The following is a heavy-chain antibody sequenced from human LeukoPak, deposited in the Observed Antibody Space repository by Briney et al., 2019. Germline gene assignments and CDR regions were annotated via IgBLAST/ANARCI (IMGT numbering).Heavy chain of an antibody. J-gene: IGHJ3*01. CDR1: GFTFNTYW. V-gene: IGHV3-7*04. CDR2: LSQDEAYK. D-gene: IGHD3-10*01. CDR3: ARVLPGAVGDILDL. Sequence: GGSLRLSRAASGFTFNTYWMTWVRRPPGKGLEWVANLSQDEAYKYHLASVTGRFTVSRDNAKNSLYLQMNNLRVEDTAVYYCARVLPGAVGDILDLWGQGTMVTVTS.